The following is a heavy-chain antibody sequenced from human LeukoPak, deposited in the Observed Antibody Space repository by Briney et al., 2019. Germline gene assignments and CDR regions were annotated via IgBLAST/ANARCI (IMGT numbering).Heavy chain of an antibody. V-gene: IGHV3-64D*06. CDR2: ISGNGGST. D-gene: IGHD2-2*01. J-gene: IGHJ5*02. CDR3: VKEGDCSSTSCSTNWFDP. CDR1: GFTFSSYA. Sequence: PGGSLRLSCSASGFTFSSYAMHWVRQAPGKGLEYVSAISGNGGSTYYADSVKGRFTISRDNSKNTLYLQMSSLRAEDTPAYYCVKEGDCSSTSCSTNWFDPWGQGALVTVSS.